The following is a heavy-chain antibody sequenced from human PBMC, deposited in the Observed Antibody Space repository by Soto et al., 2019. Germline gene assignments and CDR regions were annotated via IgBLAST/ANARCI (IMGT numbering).Heavy chain of an antibody. V-gene: IGHV4-34*01. Sequence: QVQLQQWGAGLLKPSETLSLTCAVYGGSFSGYYWSWIRQPPGKGLEWIGEINHSGSTNYNPSLKSRVTISVDTSKNQFSLKLSSVTAADTAVYFCARGIPPYYDFWGGYYGGFDYWGQGTLVTVSS. CDR1: GGSFSGYY. CDR3: ARGIPPYYDFWGGYYGGFDY. D-gene: IGHD3-3*01. CDR2: INHSGST. J-gene: IGHJ4*02.